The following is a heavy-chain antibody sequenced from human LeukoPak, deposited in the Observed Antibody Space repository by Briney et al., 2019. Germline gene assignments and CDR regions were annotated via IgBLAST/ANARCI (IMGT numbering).Heavy chain of an antibody. J-gene: IGHJ4*02. CDR2: IYYSGST. CDR3: ARQSPGIAVAGLFDY. CDR1: GGSISSSSYY. V-gene: IGHV4-39*01. Sequence: SETLSLTCTVSGGSISSSSYYWGWIRQPPGKGLEWIGSIYYSGSTYYNPSLKSRVTISVDTSKNQFSLKLSSVTAADTAVYYCARQSPGIAVAGLFDYWGQGTLVTVSS. D-gene: IGHD6-19*01.